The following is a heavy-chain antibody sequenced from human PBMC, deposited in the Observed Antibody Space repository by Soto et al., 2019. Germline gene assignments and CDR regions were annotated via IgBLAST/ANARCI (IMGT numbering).Heavy chain of an antibody. D-gene: IGHD3-22*01. V-gene: IGHV3-48*03. CDR1: GFTFSSYE. CDR3: ARAKNYYDSSGYYSPYYFDY. Sequence: EVQLVESGGGLVQPGGSLRLSCAASGFTFSSYEMNWVRQAPGKGLEWVSYISSSGSTIYYADSVKGRFTISRDNAKNSLYLQMNSLRAEDTAVYYCARAKNYYDSSGYYSPYYFDYWGQGTLVTVSS. CDR2: ISSSGSTI. J-gene: IGHJ4*02.